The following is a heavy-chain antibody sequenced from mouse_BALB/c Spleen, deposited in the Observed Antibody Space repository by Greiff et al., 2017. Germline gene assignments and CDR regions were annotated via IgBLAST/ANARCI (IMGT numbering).Heavy chain of an antibody. D-gene: IGHD1-2*01. Sequence: VMLVESGPGLVAPSQSLSITCTVSGFSLTSYGVHWVRQPPGKGLEWLGVIWAGGSTNYNSALMSRLSISKDNSKSQVFLKMNSLQTDDTAMYYCARDGLSVLRLGDYAMDYWGQGTSVTVSS. CDR1: GFSLTSYG. CDR3: ARDGLSVLRLGDYAMDY. V-gene: IGHV2-9*02. CDR2: IWAGGST. J-gene: IGHJ4*01.